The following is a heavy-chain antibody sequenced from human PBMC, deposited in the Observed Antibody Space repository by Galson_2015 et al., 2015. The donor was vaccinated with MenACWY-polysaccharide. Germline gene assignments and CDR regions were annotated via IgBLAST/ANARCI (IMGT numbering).Heavy chain of an antibody. D-gene: IGHD3-22*01. CDR3: ARGEKYYYDSSGYLNWFDP. CDR1: GYSFSSYD. CDR2: MNTNSGHT. Sequence: SVRVSCKASGYSFSSYDINWVRQTPGQGLEWMGWMNTNSGHTGYAQKFQGRVTMTRNTSISIAYMELSSLRSEDTAVYYCARGEKYYYDSSGYLNWFDPWGQGTLVHVSS. J-gene: IGHJ5*02. V-gene: IGHV1-8*01.